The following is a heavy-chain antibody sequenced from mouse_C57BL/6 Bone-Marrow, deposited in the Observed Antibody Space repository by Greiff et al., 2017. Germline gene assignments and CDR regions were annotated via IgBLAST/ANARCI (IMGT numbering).Heavy chain of an antibody. CDR2: IYPGDGDP. J-gene: IGHJ1*03. D-gene: IGHD2-3*01. CDR1: GYAFSSSW. V-gene: IGHV1-82*01. CDR3: ARSNDGYPQGYFDV. Sequence: QVQLQQSGPELVKPGASVKISCKASGYAFSSSWMNWVKQRPGKGLEWIGRIYPGDGDPNYNGKFKGKATLTADKSSSTAYMQLSSLTSEDSAVYFCARSNDGYPQGYFDVWGTGTTVTVSS.